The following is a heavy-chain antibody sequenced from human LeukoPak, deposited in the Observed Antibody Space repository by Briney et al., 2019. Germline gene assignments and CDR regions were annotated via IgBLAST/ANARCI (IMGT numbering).Heavy chain of an antibody. V-gene: IGHV3-30-3*01. CDR3: AREGYGPLDF. D-gene: IGHD4-17*01. CDR2: ISYDGSNK. CDR1: GFTFSSYA. Sequence: GRSLRLSCAASGFTFSSYAMHWVRQAPGKGLEWVAVISYDGSNKYYADSVKGRFTISRDNSKNTLYLQMNSLRAEDTAVYYCAREGYGPLDFWGQGTLVTVSS. J-gene: IGHJ4*02.